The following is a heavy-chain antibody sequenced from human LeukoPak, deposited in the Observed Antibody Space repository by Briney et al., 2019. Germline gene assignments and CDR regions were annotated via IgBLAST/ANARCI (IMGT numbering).Heavy chain of an antibody. D-gene: IGHD1-26*01. CDR3: AKDKNSGSHAPVFDY. Sequence: PGRSLRLSCAASGFTFDDYAMHWVRQAPGKGLEWVSGISWNSGSIGYADSVKGRFTISRDNAKNSLYLQMNSLRAEDMALYYCAKDKNSGSHAPVFDYWGRGTLVTVSS. V-gene: IGHV3-9*03. J-gene: IGHJ4*02. CDR1: GFTFDDYA. CDR2: ISWNSGSI.